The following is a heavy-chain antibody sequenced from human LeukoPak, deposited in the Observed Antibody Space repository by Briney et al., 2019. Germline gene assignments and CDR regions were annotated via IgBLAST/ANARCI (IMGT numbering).Heavy chain of an antibody. J-gene: IGHJ3*02. CDR1: GYTFTSYG. D-gene: IGHD2-2*02. CDR2: ISAYNGNT. CDR3: ARGRGYCSSTSCFTDAFDI. V-gene: IGHV1-18*01. Sequence: GASVKVSCKASGYTFTSYGINWVRQAPGQGLEWMGWISAYNGNTNYAQKLQGRVTMTTDTSTSTAYMELRSLRSDDTAVYYCARGRGYCSSTSCFTDAFDIWGQGTMVTVPS.